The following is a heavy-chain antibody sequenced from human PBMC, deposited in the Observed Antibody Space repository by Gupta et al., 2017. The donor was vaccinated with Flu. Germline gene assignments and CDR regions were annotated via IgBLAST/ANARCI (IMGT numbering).Heavy chain of an antibody. CDR2: IWNDGSEK. D-gene: IGHD6-19*01. CDR1: GFTFTNYA. J-gene: IGHJ5*01. CDR3: AREYSSRPSILFDC. V-gene: IGHV3-33*01. Sequence: VQLVESGGGVVQPGGSLRLSCAASGFTFTNYAMHWVRQAPGRGLEWVAVIWNDGSEKYYADSVKGRFTIARDNSKDILSLQMNSLRDEDTSVDDCAREYSSRPSILFDCWGQGAPVIVSS.